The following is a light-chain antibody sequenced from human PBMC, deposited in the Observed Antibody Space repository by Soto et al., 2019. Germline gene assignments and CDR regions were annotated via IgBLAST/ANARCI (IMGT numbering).Light chain of an antibody. CDR2: EAS. J-gene: IGKJ4*01. CDR1: QSISNY. V-gene: IGKV3-11*01. Sequence: EIVLTQSPVTLSLSPGERAPLSCRASQSISNYVVWYQQKPAQAPRLLIYEASNRATGIPARFSGSGSGTDFPLTICSLEPEDFAVYYCQLRSNWRGLTVGGGTKVEIK. CDR3: QLRSNWRGLT.